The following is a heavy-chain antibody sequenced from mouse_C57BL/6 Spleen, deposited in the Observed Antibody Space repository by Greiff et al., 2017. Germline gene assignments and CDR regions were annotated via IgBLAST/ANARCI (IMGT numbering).Heavy chain of an antibody. V-gene: IGHV1-4*01. CDR3: ARRTTVVATDAMDY. CDR2: INPSSGYT. CDR1: GYTFTSYT. J-gene: IGHJ4*01. Sequence: QVQLKQSGAELARPGASVKMSCKASGYTFTSYTMHWVKQRPGQGLEWIGYINPSSGYTKYNQKFKDKATLTADKSSSTAYMQLSSLTSEDSAVYYCARRTTVVATDAMDYWGQGTSVTVSS. D-gene: IGHD1-1*01.